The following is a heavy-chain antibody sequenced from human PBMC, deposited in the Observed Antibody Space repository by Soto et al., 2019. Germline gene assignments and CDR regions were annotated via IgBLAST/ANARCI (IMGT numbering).Heavy chain of an antibody. J-gene: IGHJ4*02. CDR2: TRNKANSYTT. CDR1: GFTFSDHY. D-gene: IGHD3-22*01. Sequence: EVQLVESGGGLVQPGGSLRLSCAASGFTFSDHYMDWVRQAPGKGLEWVGRTRNKANSYTTEYAASVKGRFTISGDDSKNSLYLQMNSLKTEDTAVYYCARYGYDSSGYFHPYWGQGTLVTVSS. V-gene: IGHV3-72*01. CDR3: ARYGYDSSGYFHPY.